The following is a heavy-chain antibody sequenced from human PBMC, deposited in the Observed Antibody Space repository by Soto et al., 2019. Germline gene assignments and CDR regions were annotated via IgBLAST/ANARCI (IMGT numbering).Heavy chain of an antibody. CDR3: GRELEGSVFDI. V-gene: IGHV4-30-4*01. Sequence: QVLLQESGPQLVNPSQPLSLTCTVSGGPVRDAYSYWTWIRQPPGKSLEGIDYLSYTGGTYYNPSLRNRASISVDEASNPLSLRLSSVTAAGTAGYYCGRELEGSVFDIWGSGRLVTLS. D-gene: IGHD1-1*01. CDR2: LSYTGGT. CDR1: GGPVRDAYSY. J-gene: IGHJ3*02.